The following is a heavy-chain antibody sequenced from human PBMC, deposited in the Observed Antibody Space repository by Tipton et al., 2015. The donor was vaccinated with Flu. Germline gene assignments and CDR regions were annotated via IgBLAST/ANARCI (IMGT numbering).Heavy chain of an antibody. CDR2: IYSGGTT. CDR3: AKWVRFYDSDGYYFLDS. CDR1: GFTVTSNY. V-gene: IGHV3-53*01. J-gene: IGHJ4*02. D-gene: IGHD3-22*01. Sequence: SLRLSCAVSGFTVTSNYMAWVRQAPGRGLEWVSVIYSGGTTFYADSVKGRFTISRDNSKNTLYLQMNSLKTEDTAVYFCAKWVRFYDSDGYYFLDSWGLGTLVTVSS.